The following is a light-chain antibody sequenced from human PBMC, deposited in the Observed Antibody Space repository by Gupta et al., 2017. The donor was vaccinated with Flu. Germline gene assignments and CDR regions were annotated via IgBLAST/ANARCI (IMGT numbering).Light chain of an antibody. J-gene: IGKJ4*01. CDR3: QQTSSFPFT. Sequence: PSSVSASVGDRVTITCRASQGINTWLAWYQQKPGKAPNLLIYATSSLKGGVSSRFSGSGSGTDFSLTISSLQPEDFATYFCQQTSSFPFTFGGGTKVEIK. CDR1: QGINTW. V-gene: IGKV1-12*01. CDR2: ATS.